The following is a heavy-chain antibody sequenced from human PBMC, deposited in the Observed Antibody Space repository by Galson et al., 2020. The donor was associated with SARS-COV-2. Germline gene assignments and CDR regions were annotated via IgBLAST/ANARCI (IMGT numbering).Heavy chain of an antibody. D-gene: IGHD6-13*01. CDR2: IYPDDSDT. J-gene: IGHJ4*02. Sequence: KIGESLKISCKGSGDSFTNKWIGWVRQMPGKGLEWVGVIYPDDSDTRYSSSLQGQVSFSADKPINTAYLQWNSLKASDTAMYYCARSMTSSADDIGFDSWGQGTQVTVSS. V-gene: IGHV5-51*01. CDR1: GDSFTNKW. CDR3: ARSMTSSADDIGFDS.